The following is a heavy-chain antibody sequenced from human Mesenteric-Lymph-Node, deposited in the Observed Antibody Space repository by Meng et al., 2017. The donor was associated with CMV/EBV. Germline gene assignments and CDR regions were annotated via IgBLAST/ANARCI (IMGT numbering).Heavy chain of an antibody. J-gene: IGHJ5*02. CDR2: IKSKTDGGTT. D-gene: IGHD3-3*01. Sequence: SGVTFGNARMSWGRQAAGKGLEWVGRIKSKTDGGTTDYAAPVKGRFTISREDSKNTLYLQMNSLKTEDTAVYYCTTDLPHGRFVGSWGQGTLVTVSS. V-gene: IGHV3-15*01. CDR1: GVTFGNAR. CDR3: TTDLPHGRFVGS.